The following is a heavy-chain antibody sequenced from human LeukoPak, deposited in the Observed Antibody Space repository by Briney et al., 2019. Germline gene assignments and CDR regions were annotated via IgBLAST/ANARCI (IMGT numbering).Heavy chain of an antibody. V-gene: IGHV4-61*02. J-gene: IGHJ3*02. CDR1: GGSISTGDYY. Sequence: PSETLSLTCTVSGGSISTGDYYWSWIRQPAGKELEWIGRIYTSGDTIYNSSLKSRVTISVDTSKNQFSLKLSSVTAADTAVYYCARDGVLRYFGPKRERGAFDIWGQGTMVTVSS. CDR2: IYTSGDT. D-gene: IGHD3-9*01. CDR3: ARDGVLRYFGPKRERGAFDI.